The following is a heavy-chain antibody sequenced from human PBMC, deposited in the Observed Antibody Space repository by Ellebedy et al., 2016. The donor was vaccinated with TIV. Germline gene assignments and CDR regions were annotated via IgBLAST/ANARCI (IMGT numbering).Heavy chain of an antibody. J-gene: IGHJ2*01. CDR3: VRGPPSLFDWYFDF. Sequence: GGSLRLXXAGSGFIFDDYGLNWVRQVPGKGREWVGAINWDGGSTAYADSVKGRFTISRDNAKKSVFLHMTSLRPENSAVYYCVRGPPSLFDWYFDFWGRGTLVTVSS. CDR1: GFIFDDYG. CDR2: INWDGGST. V-gene: IGHV3-20*03.